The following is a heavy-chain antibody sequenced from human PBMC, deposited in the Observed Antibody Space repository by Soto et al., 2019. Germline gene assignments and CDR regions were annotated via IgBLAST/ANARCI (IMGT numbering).Heavy chain of an antibody. CDR1: GFTFSSYT. Sequence: PGGSLSLSCAASGFTFSSYTMNWVRQAPGKGLEWVSSISSTSTYIYDADSVKGRFTISRDNAKDSLYLQMNGLRAEDTAVYYCATGDYSPSGYYYVRGFDMWGQGTMVTVSS. CDR2: ISSTSTYI. D-gene: IGHD3-22*01. J-gene: IGHJ3*02. CDR3: ATGDYSPSGYYYVRGFDM. V-gene: IGHV3-21*01.